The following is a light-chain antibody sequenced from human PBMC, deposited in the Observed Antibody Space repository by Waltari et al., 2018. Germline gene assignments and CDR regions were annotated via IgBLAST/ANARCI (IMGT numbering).Light chain of an antibody. J-gene: IGLJ3*02. CDR3: QSADSSGTYWV. CDR1: ALPKQY. Sequence: SYELTQPPSVSVSPGQTARITCSGDALPKQYAYWYQQKPGQAPVLVIYKDSERPSGIPEGFSGSSSGTTVTLTISGGQAEDEADYYCQSADSSGTYWVFGGGTKLTVL. V-gene: IGLV3-25*03. CDR2: KDS.